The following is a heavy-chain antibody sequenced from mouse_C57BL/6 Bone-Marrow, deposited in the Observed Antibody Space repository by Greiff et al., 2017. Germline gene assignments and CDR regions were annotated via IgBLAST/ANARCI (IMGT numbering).Heavy chain of an antibody. CDR1: GFTFSDFY. CDR3: ARDHHYYGLDY. V-gene: IGHV7-1*01. Sequence: EVQVVESGGGLVQSGRSLRLSCATSGFTFSDFYMEWVRQAPGKGLEWIAASRNKANDYTTEYSASVKGRFIVSRDTSQSILYLQMNALRAEDTAIYYCARDHHYYGLDYWGQGTTLTVSS. J-gene: IGHJ2*01. D-gene: IGHD1-2*01. CDR2: SRNKANDYTT.